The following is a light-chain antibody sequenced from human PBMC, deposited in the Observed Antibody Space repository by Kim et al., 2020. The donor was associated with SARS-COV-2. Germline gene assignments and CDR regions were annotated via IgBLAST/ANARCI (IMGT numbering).Light chain of an antibody. V-gene: IGLV3-21*04. CDR2: YDS. Sequence: APGKSARNTCGGNNIGSKSVHWYQQKPGQAPVLVIYYDSDRPSGIPERFSGSNSGNTATLTISRVEAGDEADYYCQVWDSSSDHWVFGGGTKLTVL. J-gene: IGLJ3*02. CDR3: QVWDSSSDHWV. CDR1: NIGSKS.